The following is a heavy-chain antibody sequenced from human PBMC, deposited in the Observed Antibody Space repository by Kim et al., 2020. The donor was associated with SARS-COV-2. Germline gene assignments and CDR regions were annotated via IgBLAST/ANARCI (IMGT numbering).Heavy chain of an antibody. J-gene: IGHJ3*02. CDR3: ARSAKWLGDAFDI. Sequence: SETLSLTCAVSGGSISSGGYSWSWIRQPPGKGLEWIGYIYHSGSTYYNPSLKSRVTISVDRSKNQFSLKLSSVTAADTAVYYCARSAKWLGDAFDIWGQGTMVTVSS. D-gene: IGHD3-22*01. CDR2: IYHSGST. V-gene: IGHV4-30-2*01. CDR1: GGSISSGGYS.